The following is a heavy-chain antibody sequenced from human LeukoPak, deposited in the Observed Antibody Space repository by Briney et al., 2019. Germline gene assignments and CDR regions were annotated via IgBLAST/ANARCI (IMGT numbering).Heavy chain of an antibody. CDR1: GYSISIDKY. CDR3: ARSHSGWQGHNNWFDP. V-gene: IGHV4-38-2*01. D-gene: IGHD6-19*01. J-gene: IGHJ5*02. CDR2: IYHTGST. Sequence: PSETLSLTCEVSGYSISIDKYWGWLRQPPGKGLEWIGSIYHTGSTYYNLSLKSRVSISVDTSKNQFSPKFTSVTAADPAVYYCARSHSGWQGHNNWFDPWGQGTLVTVSS.